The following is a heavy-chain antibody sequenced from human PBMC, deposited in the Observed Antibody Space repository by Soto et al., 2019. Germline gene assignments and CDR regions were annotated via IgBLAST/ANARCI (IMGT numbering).Heavy chain of an antibody. CDR2: ISSSSSYI. V-gene: IGHV3-21*01. CDR1: GFTFSSYS. Sequence: EVQLVESGGGLVKPGGSLRLSCAASGFTFSSYSMNWVRQAPGKGLEWVSSISSSSSYIYYADSVKGRFTISRDNAKNSRCQQMNSLRAEDTAVYYCASGGDTAMGLYGMDVWGRGTTVTVSS. D-gene: IGHD5-18*01. CDR3: ASGGDTAMGLYGMDV. J-gene: IGHJ6*02.